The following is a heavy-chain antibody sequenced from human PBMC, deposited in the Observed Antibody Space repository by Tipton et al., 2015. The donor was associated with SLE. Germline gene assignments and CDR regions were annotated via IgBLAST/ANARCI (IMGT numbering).Heavy chain of an antibody. D-gene: IGHD6-13*01. CDR1: GFTFRTYD. Sequence: SLRLSCEASGFTFRTYDMHWVRQFAGKRLEWVSAIGTAGDTYYPGSVKGRFTISRENAKNSLYLQMNSLRAGDTAVYYCARSVGGSSWQYYFDYWGQGTLVSVSS. CDR3: ARSVGGSSWQYYFDY. V-gene: IGHV3-13*01. CDR2: IGTAGDT. J-gene: IGHJ4*02.